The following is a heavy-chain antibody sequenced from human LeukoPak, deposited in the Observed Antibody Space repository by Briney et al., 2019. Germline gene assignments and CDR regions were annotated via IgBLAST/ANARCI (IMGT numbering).Heavy chain of an antibody. D-gene: IGHD3-22*01. CDR3: ASNYYDSSGYRYDY. Sequence: SETLSLTCTVSGGSISSSSYCWGWIRQPPGKGLEWIGSIYYSGSTYYNPSLKSRVTISVDTSKNQFSLKLSSVTAADTAVYYCASNYYDSSGYRYDYWGQGTLVTVSS. CDR2: IYYSGST. V-gene: IGHV4-39*01. CDR1: GGSISSSSYC. J-gene: IGHJ4*02.